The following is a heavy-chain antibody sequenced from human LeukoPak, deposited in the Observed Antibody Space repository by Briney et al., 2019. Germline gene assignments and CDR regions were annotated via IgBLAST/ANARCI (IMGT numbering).Heavy chain of an antibody. D-gene: IGHD6-13*01. Sequence: SQTLSLTCTVSGGSISSGNNYWSWIRQHPGKGLEWIGYIYYSGNTYYSPSLKTRVTMSVNTSKNQFSLSLSSMTAADTAVYYCARHGKYSTSWFDYWSQGTLVTVSS. V-gene: IGHV4-30-4*08. CDR1: GGSISSGNNY. CDR2: IYYSGNT. J-gene: IGHJ4*02. CDR3: ARHGKYSTSWFDY.